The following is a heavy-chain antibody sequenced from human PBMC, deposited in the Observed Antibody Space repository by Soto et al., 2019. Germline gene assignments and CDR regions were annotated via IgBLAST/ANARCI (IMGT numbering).Heavy chain of an antibody. D-gene: IGHD2-15*01. CDR3: ASYQMGYCSGGSCYSNYYYGMDV. CDR2: ISSSSSYI. V-gene: IGHV3-21*01. Sequence: GGSLRLSCAASGFSFSDYQMNWVRQAPGKGLEWVSSISSSSSYIYYADSVKGRFTISRDNAKNSLYLQMNSLRAEDTAVYYCASYQMGYCSGGSCYSNYYYGMDVWGQGTTVTVSS. J-gene: IGHJ6*02. CDR1: GFSFSDYQ.